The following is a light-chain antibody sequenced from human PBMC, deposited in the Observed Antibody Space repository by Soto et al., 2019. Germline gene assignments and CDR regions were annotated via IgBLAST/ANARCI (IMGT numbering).Light chain of an antibody. J-gene: IGKJ1*01. Sequence: EIVLTQSPATLSLSPCERATLSCRASQGISNSLAWYQQKPGQAPRLLIYGASSRATGIPDRFSGSGSGTDFTLTISRLEPEDFAVYYCQQYGSSPRTFGQGTKVDI. CDR3: QQYGSSPRT. CDR1: QGISNS. CDR2: GAS. V-gene: IGKV3-20*01.